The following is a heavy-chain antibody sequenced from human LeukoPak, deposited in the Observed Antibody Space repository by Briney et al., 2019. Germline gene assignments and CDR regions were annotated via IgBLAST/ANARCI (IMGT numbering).Heavy chain of an antibody. Sequence: GASVKVSCKVSGYTLTELSMHWVRQAPGKGLEWVGGFDPEDGETIYAQKFQGRVTMTEDTSTDTAYMELSSLRSEDTAVYYCATVRRTNGVCLLFDYWGQGTLVTVSS. CDR2: FDPEDGET. V-gene: IGHV1-24*01. CDR1: GYTLTELS. CDR3: ATVRRTNGVCLLFDY. J-gene: IGHJ4*02. D-gene: IGHD2-8*01.